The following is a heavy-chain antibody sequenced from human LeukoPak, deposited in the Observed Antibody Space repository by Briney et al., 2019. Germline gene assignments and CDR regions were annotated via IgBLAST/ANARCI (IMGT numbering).Heavy chain of an antibody. Sequence: GGSLRLSCAASGFTFSSYWMSWVRQAPGRGLEWVANIKQDGSEKYYVDSVKGRFTISRDNAKNSLYLQMNSLRAEDTAVYYCAGVQRDYDSSGYYRRYYYYMDVWGKGTTVTVSS. V-gene: IGHV3-7*01. CDR2: IKQDGSEK. CDR3: AGVQRDYDSSGYYRRYYYYMDV. D-gene: IGHD3-22*01. J-gene: IGHJ6*03. CDR1: GFTFSSYW.